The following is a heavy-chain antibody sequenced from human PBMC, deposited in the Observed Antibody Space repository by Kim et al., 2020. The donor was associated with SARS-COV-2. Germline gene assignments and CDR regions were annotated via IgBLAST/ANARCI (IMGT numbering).Heavy chain of an antibody. CDR3: ARGSLPFDLDF. V-gene: IGHV5-51*01. J-gene: IGHJ4*02. Sequence: GESLKISCKTSGYTFNTYWIAWVRQMPGKGLEWMGAIYPRDSDTRFSAAFQGRVSISADEATANAYVQWSSLQASDSAMYYCARGSLPFDLDFWRQGPL. CDR1: GYTFNTYW. CDR2: IYPRDSDT.